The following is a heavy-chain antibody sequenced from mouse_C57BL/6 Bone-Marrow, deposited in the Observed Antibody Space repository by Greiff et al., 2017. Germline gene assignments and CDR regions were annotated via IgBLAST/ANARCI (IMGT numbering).Heavy chain of an antibody. V-gene: IGHV14-4*01. CDR2: IDPENGDT. CDR3: TTCYYGSSFLAY. Sequence: VQLQQSGAELVRPGASVKLSCTASGFNIKDDYMHWVKQRPEQGLEWIGWIDPENGDTEYASKFQGKATITAETSSNTAYLQLSSLTSEDTAVYYCTTCYYGSSFLAYWGQGTLVTVSA. CDR1: GFNIKDDY. D-gene: IGHD1-1*01. J-gene: IGHJ3*01.